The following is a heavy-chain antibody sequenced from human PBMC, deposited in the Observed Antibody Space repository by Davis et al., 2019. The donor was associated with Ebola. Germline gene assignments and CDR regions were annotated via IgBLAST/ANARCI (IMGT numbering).Heavy chain of an antibody. J-gene: IGHJ4*02. CDR1: GFTFGDYA. CDR3: ARDRANWNLPFDY. V-gene: IGHV3-48*02. D-gene: IGHD1-1*01. CDR2: ISSSSSTI. Sequence: GESLKISCTASGFTFGDYAMSWVRQAPGKGLEWVSYISSSSSTIYYADSVKGRFTISRDNAKNSLYLQMNSLRDEDTAVYYCARDRANWNLPFDYWGQGTLVTVSS.